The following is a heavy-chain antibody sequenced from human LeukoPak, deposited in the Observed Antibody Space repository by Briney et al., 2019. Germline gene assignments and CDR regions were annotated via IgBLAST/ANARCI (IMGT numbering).Heavy chain of an antibody. CDR3: ARDPAYCSGGSCYPPLYAFDI. D-gene: IGHD2-15*01. Sequence: GGSLRLSCAASGFTLSSYAMHWVRQAPGKGLEWVAVISYDGSNKYYADSVKGRFTISRDNSKNTLYLQMNSLRAEDTAVYYCARDPAYCSGGSCYPPLYAFDIWGQGTMVTVSS. J-gene: IGHJ3*02. CDR1: GFTLSSYA. V-gene: IGHV3-30*04. CDR2: ISYDGSNK.